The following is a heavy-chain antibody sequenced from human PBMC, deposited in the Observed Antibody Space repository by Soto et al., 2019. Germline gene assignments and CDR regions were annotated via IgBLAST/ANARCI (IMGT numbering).Heavy chain of an antibody. Sequence: QVQLVESGGGVGQPGRSLRLSCAASGFTFTNYAMHWVRQAPGKGLEWVAVISNDGNTIYYAESVKGRFSISRDNLNNTLYVQVNTLKNEDTAVYYCAASRTSASGSPIAYWGQGTLVTVSS. CDR2: ISNDGNTI. CDR1: GFTFTNYA. V-gene: IGHV3-30*04. D-gene: IGHD5-12*01. J-gene: IGHJ4*02. CDR3: AASRTSASGSPIAY.